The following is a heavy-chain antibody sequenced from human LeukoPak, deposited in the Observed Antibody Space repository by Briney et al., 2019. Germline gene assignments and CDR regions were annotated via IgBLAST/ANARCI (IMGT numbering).Heavy chain of an antibody. J-gene: IGHJ6*03. V-gene: IGHV4-34*01. CDR3: ARVTMIRDYYYMEV. Sequence: SETLSLTCAVYGGSFSGYYWSWIRQPPGKGLEWIGEINHSGSTNYNPSLKSRVTISVDTSKNQFSLKLSSVTAADTAVYYCARVTMIRDYYYMEVWGKGTTVTVSS. D-gene: IGHD3-22*01. CDR2: INHSGST. CDR1: GGSFSGYY.